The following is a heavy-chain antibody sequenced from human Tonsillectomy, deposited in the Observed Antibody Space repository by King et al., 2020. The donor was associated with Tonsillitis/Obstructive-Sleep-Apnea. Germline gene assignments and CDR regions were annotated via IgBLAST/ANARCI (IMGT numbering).Heavy chain of an antibody. CDR2: ISAYNGDT. CDR3: ARDSTCHYYDTSDYYTYYY. J-gene: IGHJ4*02. V-gene: IGHV1-18*01. D-gene: IGHD3-22*01. Sequence: QLVQSGAEVKKPGASVKVSCKASGYTFTTYGISWVRQAPGQGLEWMGWISAYNGDTNYAQKLQGRVTMTTDTSTSTAYMEVRSLRSDDTAVYYCARDSTCHYYDTSDYYTYYYWGQGTLVTV. CDR1: GYTFTTYG.